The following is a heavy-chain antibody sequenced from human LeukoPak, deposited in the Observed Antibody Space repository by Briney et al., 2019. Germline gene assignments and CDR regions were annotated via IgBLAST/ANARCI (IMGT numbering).Heavy chain of an antibody. V-gene: IGHV3-11*04. CDR1: GFTFSDYY. J-gene: IGHJ5*02. CDR3: ARDSRYDFWSGYEYNWFDP. D-gene: IGHD3-3*01. Sequence: PGGSLRLSXAASGFTFSDYYMSWIRQAPGKGLEWVSYISSSGSTIYYADSVKGRFTISRDNAKNSLYLQMNSLRAEDTAVYYCARDSRYDFWSGYEYNWFDPWGQGTLVTVSS. CDR2: ISSSGSTI.